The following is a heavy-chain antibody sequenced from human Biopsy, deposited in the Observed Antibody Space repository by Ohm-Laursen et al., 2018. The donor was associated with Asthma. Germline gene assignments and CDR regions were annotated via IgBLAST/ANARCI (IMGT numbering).Heavy chain of an antibody. CDR1: GYTVTRYA. V-gene: IGHV7-4-1*02. Sequence: ASVKVSCKASGYTVTRYAINWVRQAPGQGLEWMGWINTNSGTPKYAQGFTGRFVFSLDTSVNTAHLQISSLKAEDTAVYYCARMISYYHEMRAPFFDYWGQGTLVTVSS. CDR2: INTNSGTP. J-gene: IGHJ4*02. CDR3: ARMISYYHEMRAPFFDY. D-gene: IGHD3-22*01.